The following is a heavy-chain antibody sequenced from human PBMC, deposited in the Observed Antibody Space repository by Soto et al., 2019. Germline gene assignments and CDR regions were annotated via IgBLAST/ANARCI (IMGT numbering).Heavy chain of an antibody. D-gene: IGHD2-21*01. Sequence: SETLSLTCTVSGGSISSSSYYWGWIRQPPGKGLEWIGCIYYSGSTYYNPSLKSRVTISVETSKSQFSLRLSSVTAADTAVYYCARLWGWYFDYWGQGTLVTVSS. CDR3: ARLWGWYFDY. J-gene: IGHJ4*02. V-gene: IGHV4-39*07. CDR2: IYYSGST. CDR1: GGSISSSSYY.